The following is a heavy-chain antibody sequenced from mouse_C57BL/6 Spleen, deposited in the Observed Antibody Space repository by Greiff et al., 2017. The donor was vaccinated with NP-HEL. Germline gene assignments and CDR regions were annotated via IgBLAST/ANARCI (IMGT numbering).Heavy chain of an antibody. CDR2: ISGGGGNT. V-gene: IGHV5-9*01. D-gene: IGHD1-1*01. J-gene: IGHJ4*01. Sequence: EVQLQQSGGGLVKPGGSLKLSCAASGFTFSSYTMSWVRQTPEKRLEWVATISGGGGNTYYPDSVKGRFTISRDNAKNTLYLQMSSLRSEDTALNYCARHHYYYCSSYGYYAMDYWGQGTSVTVSS. CDR1: GFTFSSYT. CDR3: ARHHYYYCSSYGYYAMDY.